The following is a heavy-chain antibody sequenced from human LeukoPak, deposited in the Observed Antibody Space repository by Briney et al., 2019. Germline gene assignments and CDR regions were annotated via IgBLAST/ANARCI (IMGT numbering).Heavy chain of an antibody. CDR2: LSGSGGGT. CDR3: AKRGVVIRVFLVGFHKEAYYFDS. D-gene: IGHD3-10*01. V-gene: IGHV3-23*01. CDR1: GITLSNYG. Sequence: GGSLRLSCAGSGITLSNYGMSWVRQAPGKGLEWVAGLSGSGGGTNYADSVQGRFTISRDNPKNTLYLQMNSLRAEDTAVYFCAKRGVVIRVFLVGFHKEAYYFDSWGQGALVTVSS. J-gene: IGHJ4*02.